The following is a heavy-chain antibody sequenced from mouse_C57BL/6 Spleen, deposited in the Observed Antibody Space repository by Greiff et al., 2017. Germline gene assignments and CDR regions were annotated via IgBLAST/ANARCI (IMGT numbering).Heavy chain of an antibody. D-gene: IGHD2-1*01. CDR3: ARWREGNYVFAY. CDR2: INPNNGGT. J-gene: IGHJ3*01. Sequence: EVQLQQSGPELVKPGASVKISCKASGYTFTDYYMNWVKQSHGKSLEWIGDINPNNGGTSYNQKFKGKATLTVDKSSSTAYMELRSLTSEDSAVYYCARWREGNYVFAYWGQGTLVTVSA. CDR1: GYTFTDYY. V-gene: IGHV1-26*01.